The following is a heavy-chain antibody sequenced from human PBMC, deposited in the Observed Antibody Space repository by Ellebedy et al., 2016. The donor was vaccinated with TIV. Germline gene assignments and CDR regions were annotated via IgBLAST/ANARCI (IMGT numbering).Heavy chain of an antibody. Sequence: AASVKVSCKASGYTFSSYYMHWVRQAPGQGLEWMGIINPSGGSTTYAQNLQGRVTMTRDTSTTTVYMELSSLRSEDPAVDYCARARSSGWLHTTDYWGQGTLVIVSS. D-gene: IGHD6-19*01. CDR2: INPSGGST. CDR3: ARARSSGWLHTTDY. J-gene: IGHJ4*02. V-gene: IGHV1-46*04. CDR1: GYTFSSYY.